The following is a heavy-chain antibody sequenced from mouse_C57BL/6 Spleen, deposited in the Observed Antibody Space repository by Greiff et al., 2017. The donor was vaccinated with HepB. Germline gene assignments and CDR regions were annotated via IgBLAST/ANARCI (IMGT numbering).Heavy chain of an antibody. J-gene: IGHJ2*01. V-gene: IGHV1-55*01. CDR2: IYPGSGST. D-gene: IGHD1-1*01. CDR1: GYTFTSYW. Sequence: QVQLQQSGAELVKPGASVKMSCKASGYTFTSYWITWVKQRPGQGLEWIGDIYPGSGSTNYNEKFKSKATLTVDTSSSTAYMQLSSLTSEDSAVYYCARSTTVVATRGDYWGQGTTLTVSS. CDR3: ARSTTVVATRGDY.